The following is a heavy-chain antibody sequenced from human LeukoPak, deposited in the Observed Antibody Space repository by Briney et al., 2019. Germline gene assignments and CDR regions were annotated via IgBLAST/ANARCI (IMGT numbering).Heavy chain of an antibody. V-gene: IGHV1-58*02. CDR2: IVVGSGNT. J-gene: IGHJ5*02. CDR1: GVTFTSSA. CDR3: AADRGVNWFDP. D-gene: IGHD3-10*01. Sequence: SVKVSCKASGVTFTSSAMQWVRQARGQRLEWIGWIVVGSGNTNYAQKFQERVTITRDMSTSTAYMELSSLRSEDTAVYYCAADRGVNWFDPWGQGTLVTVSS.